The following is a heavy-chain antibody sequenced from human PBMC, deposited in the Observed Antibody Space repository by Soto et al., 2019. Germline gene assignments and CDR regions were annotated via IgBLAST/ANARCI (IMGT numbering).Heavy chain of an antibody. J-gene: IGHJ5*02. CDR2: ISYDGSNK. CDR1: GFTFSSYG. Sequence: QVQLVESGGGVVQPGRSLRLSCAASGFTFSSYGMHWVRQAPGKGLEWVAVISYDGSNKYYADSVKGRFTISRDNSKNTLYLQINSLRAEDTAVYYCAKLPGVLVPAAQGFEPWGQGTLVTVSS. CDR3: AKLPGVLVPAAQGFEP. D-gene: IGHD2-2*01. V-gene: IGHV3-30*18.